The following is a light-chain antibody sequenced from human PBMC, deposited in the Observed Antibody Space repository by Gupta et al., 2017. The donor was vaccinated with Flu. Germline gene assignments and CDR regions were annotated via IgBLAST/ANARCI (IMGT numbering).Light chain of an antibody. CDR3: QQYNNWPPFT. CDR1: QSVSSN. V-gene: IGKV3-15*01. Sequence: ATLSVSPGERATLSCRASQSVSSNLAWYQQKPGLAPRLLIYGASTRATGIPARFSGSGSGTEFTLTISSLQSEDFAVYYCQQYNNWPPFTFGPGTKVDIK. CDR2: GAS. J-gene: IGKJ3*01.